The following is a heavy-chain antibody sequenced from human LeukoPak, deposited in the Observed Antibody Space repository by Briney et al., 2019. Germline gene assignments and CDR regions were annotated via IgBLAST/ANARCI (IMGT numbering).Heavy chain of an antibody. Sequence: SETLSLTCAVYGGSFSGYYWSWIRQPPGKGLEWIGEINHSGSTNYNPSLKSRVTISVDTSKNQFSLKLSSVTAADTAVYYCARLGPPYCSGGSCYRAEYFQHWGQGTLVTVSS. CDR2: INHSGST. V-gene: IGHV4-34*01. CDR1: GGSFSGYY. CDR3: ARLGPPYCSGGSCYRAEYFQH. D-gene: IGHD2-15*01. J-gene: IGHJ1*01.